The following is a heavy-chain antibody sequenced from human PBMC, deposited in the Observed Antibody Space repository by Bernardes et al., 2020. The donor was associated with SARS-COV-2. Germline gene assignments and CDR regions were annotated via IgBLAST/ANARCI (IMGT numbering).Heavy chain of an antibody. D-gene: IGHD4-17*01. J-gene: IGHJ4*02. CDR3: ARDTNPNGDYEG. CDR2: INQDGSEQ. CDR1: GFTFSNNW. V-gene: IGHV3-7*04. Sequence: GSLILSCAGSGFTFSNNWMTWVRQAPGKGLEWVANINQDGSEQHYVDSVKGRFTISRDNAKNSMYLQMNSLRAEDTAVYYCARDTNPNGDYEGWGQGTLVTVSS.